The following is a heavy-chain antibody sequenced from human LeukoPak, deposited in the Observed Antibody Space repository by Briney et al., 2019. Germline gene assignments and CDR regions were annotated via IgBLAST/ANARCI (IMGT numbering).Heavy chain of an antibody. CDR3: AGSWFGELALYYYGMDV. CDR2: IYYSGST. Sequence: SETLSLTCTVSGGSISNYYWSWIRQPPGKGLEWIGYIYYSGSTNYNPSLKSRVTISVDTSKNQFSLKLSSVTAADTAVYYCAGSWFGELALYYYGMDVWGQGTTVTVSS. J-gene: IGHJ6*02. V-gene: IGHV4-59*01. D-gene: IGHD3-10*01. CDR1: GGSISNYY.